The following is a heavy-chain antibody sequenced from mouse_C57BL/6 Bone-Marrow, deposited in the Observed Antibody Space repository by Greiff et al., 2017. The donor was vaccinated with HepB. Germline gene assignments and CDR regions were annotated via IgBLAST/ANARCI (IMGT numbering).Heavy chain of an antibody. CDR2: INPNNGGT. CDR3: ARWYSNYHPWFAY. Sequence: EVQLQQSGPELVKPGASVKISCKASGYTFTDYYMNWVKQSHGKSLEWIGDINPNNGGTSYNQKFKGKATLTVDKSSSTAYMELRSLTSEDSAVYYCARWYSNYHPWFAYWGQGTLVTVSA. D-gene: IGHD2-5*01. CDR1: GYTFTDYY. J-gene: IGHJ3*01. V-gene: IGHV1-26*01.